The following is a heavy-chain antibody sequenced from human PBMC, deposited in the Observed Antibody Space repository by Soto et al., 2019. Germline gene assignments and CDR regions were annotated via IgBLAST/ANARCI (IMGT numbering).Heavy chain of an antibody. Sequence: QVQLVESGGGVVQPGRSLRLSCAASGFTFSSYGMHWVRQAPGKGLEWVAVIWYDGSIKYYADSVKGRFTISRDNSKNTLYLQMNSLRAEDTAVYYCARVSHGFDYGDYYWYFDLWGRGTLVTVSS. V-gene: IGHV3-33*01. CDR3: ARVSHGFDYGDYYWYFDL. D-gene: IGHD4-17*01. CDR2: IWYDGSIK. J-gene: IGHJ2*01. CDR1: GFTFSSYG.